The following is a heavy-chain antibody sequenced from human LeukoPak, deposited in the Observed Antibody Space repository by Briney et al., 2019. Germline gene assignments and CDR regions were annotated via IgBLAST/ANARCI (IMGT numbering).Heavy chain of an antibody. D-gene: IGHD4-17*01. V-gene: IGHV1-2*06. CDR2: INPNSGGT. Sequence: ASVKVSCKASGYTFTGYYMHWVRQAPGQGLEWMGRINPNSGGTNYAQKFQGRVTMTRDRPISTAYMELSRLRSDDTAVYYCAREGSTVNGYDYWGQGTLVTVSS. J-gene: IGHJ4*02. CDR1: GYTFTGYY. CDR3: AREGSTVNGYDY.